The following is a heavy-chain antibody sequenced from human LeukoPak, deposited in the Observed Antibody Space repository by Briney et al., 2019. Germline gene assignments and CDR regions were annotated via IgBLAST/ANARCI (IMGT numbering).Heavy chain of an antibody. D-gene: IGHD3-10*01. CDR1: GFTFDDYA. CDR3: VKAPQPVLLWFGDSFDY. V-gene: IGHV3-9*01. Sequence: GGSLRLSCAASGFTFDDYAMHWVRQAPGKGLEWVSGISWNSGSIGYADSVKGRFTISRDNSKNTLYLQMSSLRAEDTAVYYCVKAPQPVLLWFGDSFDYWGQGTLVTVSS. J-gene: IGHJ4*02. CDR2: ISWNSGSI.